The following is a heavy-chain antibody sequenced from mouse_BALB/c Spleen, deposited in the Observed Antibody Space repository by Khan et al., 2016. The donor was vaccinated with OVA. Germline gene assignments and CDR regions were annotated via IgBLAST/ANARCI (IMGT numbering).Heavy chain of an antibody. CDR1: GYTFTAYI. D-gene: IGHD2-14*01. CDR2: IFPGSDIP. V-gene: IGHV1-75*01. CDR3: ARGGYSAFAY. J-gene: IGHJ3*01. Sequence: QVQLQQPGPELVKPGASLKVSCKASGYTFTAYIIGWVKQSTRQGLERIGDIFPGSDIPYYNEKFKDKATLTVDKSANTAYMQLSSLTSEDSAVYFCARGGYSAFAYWGQGTLVTVSA.